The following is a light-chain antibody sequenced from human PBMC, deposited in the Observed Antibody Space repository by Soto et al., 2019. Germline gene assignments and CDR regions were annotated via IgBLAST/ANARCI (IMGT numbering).Light chain of an antibody. CDR3: QQGKSFPLT. J-gene: IGKJ4*01. Sequence: IQMTQSPSSVSAAVGDRVTITCRASQVISSWLAWYQQRPGTAPKLLIYGATTLRSGVPSRFSGSESGTEFTLTISSLQPEDVATYYCQQGKSFPLTFGGGTKVEI. V-gene: IGKV1-12*01. CDR2: GAT. CDR1: QVISSW.